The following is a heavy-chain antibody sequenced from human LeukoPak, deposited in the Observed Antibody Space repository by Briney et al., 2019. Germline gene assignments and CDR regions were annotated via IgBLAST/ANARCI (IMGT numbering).Heavy chain of an antibody. CDR1: GGSISSSNW. J-gene: IGHJ6*02. D-gene: IGHD3-22*01. CDR3: ARGYYYDSSGYGMDV. CDR2: IYHSGST. V-gene: IGHV4-4*02. Sequence: SGTLSLTCAVSGGSISSSNWWSWVRQPPGKGLEWIGEIYHSGSTNYNPSLKSRATISVDKSKNQFSLKLSSVTAADTAVYYCARGYYYDSSGYGMDVWGQGTTVTVSS.